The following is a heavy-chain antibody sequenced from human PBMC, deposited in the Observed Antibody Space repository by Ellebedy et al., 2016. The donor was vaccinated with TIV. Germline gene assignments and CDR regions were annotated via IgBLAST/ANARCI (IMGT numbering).Heavy chain of an antibody. CDR1: GFSFSDRW. V-gene: IGHV3-7*05. Sequence: GESLKISCEASGFSFSDRWMTWVRQAPGKGLEWVANIKEDGSEEKYVESVTGRFTISRDASKNTLFLQMNSLRAEDTAVYFCASRRVVVVPADIGYMDVWGKGTTVTVSS. CDR2: IKEDGSEE. D-gene: IGHD2-2*01. CDR3: ASRRVVVVPADIGYMDV. J-gene: IGHJ6*03.